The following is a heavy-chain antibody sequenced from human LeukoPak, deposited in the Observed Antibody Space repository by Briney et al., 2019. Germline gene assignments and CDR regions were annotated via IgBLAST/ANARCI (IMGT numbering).Heavy chain of an antibody. CDR1: GFTFSRYA. D-gene: IGHD3-16*01. V-gene: IGHV3-30*14. Sequence: PGRSLRLSCAASGFTFSRYAMHWVRQAPGKGLEWVAVILYDGSNKYYADSVKGRFTISRDNSENTLYLQMNSLRAEDTAVYYCARFPGLGYYDYWGQGTLVTVSS. J-gene: IGHJ4*02. CDR3: ARFPGLGYYDY. CDR2: ILYDGSNK.